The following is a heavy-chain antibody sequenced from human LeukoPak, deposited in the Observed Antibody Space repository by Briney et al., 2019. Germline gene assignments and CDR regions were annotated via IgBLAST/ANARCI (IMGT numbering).Heavy chain of an antibody. J-gene: IGHJ5*02. Sequence: ASVKVSCKASGYTFTNYDINWVRQATGQGLEWIGWMNPHSGNTGYAQKFQGRVTFTRNTSISTAYMELSSLRSEDTAVYYCARDVYDSSAPLVGFDPWGQGTLVTVSS. CDR2: MNPHSGNT. CDR1: GYTFTNYD. V-gene: IGHV1-8*03. D-gene: IGHD3-22*01. CDR3: ARDVYDSSAPLVGFDP.